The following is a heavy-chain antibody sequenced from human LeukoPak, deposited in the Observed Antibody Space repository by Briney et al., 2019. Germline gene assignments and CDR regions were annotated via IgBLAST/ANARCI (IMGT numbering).Heavy chain of an antibody. V-gene: IGHV3-66*02. CDR3: ARTVITVVISDAFDI. J-gene: IGHJ3*02. Sequence: GGSLRLSCAASGFTVSSNYMSWVRQAPGKGLEWVSVIYSGGSTYYADSVEGRFTISRDNYKNTLYLQINSLRAEDTAVYYCARTVITVVISDAFDIWGQGTMVTVSS. D-gene: IGHD4-23*01. CDR1: GFTVSSNY. CDR2: IYSGGST.